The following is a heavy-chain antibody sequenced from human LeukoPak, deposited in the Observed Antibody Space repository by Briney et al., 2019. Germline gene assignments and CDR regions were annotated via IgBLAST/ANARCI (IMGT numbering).Heavy chain of an antibody. Sequence: GGSLRLSCAASGFTFSSYSMNWVRQAPGKGLEWVSSISTSNIYIYYADSVKGRFTISRDNAKNSLYLQMNSLRAEDTAVYYCARFPGRNYYDSSGFDYWGQGTLVTVSS. V-gene: IGHV3-21*01. CDR2: ISTSNIYI. D-gene: IGHD3-22*01. J-gene: IGHJ4*02. CDR1: GFTFSSYS. CDR3: ARFPGRNYYDSSGFDY.